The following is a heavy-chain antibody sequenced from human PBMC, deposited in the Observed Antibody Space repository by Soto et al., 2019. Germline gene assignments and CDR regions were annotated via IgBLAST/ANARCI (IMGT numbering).Heavy chain of an antibody. CDR3: AASIFYYGMDV. Sequence: GESLKISCKGSGYTFTNYWIGWVRQMPGKGPEWMGIIYPGDSDTKYNPSFQGQVTISADKSITTTYLQWSSLKASDTAIYYCAASIFYYGMDVWGQGTAVTVSS. CDR2: IYPGDSDT. CDR1: GYTFTNYW. J-gene: IGHJ6*02. V-gene: IGHV5-51*01.